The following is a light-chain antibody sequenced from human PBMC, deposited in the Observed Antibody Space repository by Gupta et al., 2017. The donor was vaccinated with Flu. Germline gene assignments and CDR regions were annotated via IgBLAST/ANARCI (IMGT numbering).Light chain of an antibody. CDR1: SSDVGGYNY. J-gene: IGLJ3*02. V-gene: IGLV2-14*01. CDR3: NSYASSNTEV. CDR2: EVN. Sequence: SITISCTGTSSDVGGYNYVSWYQQHPGTAPKLIIYEVNKRPSGVSNRFFGSKSGNTASLTISGLQAADEADYYCNSYASSNTEVFGGGTKLTVL.